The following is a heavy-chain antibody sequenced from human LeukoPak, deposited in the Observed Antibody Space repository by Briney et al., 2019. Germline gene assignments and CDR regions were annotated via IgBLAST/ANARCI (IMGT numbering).Heavy chain of an antibody. Sequence: GGSLRLSGAASGFTFSSYSMNWVRQAPGKGLEWVSSISSSSSYIYYADSVKGRFTISRDNAKNSLYLQMNSLRAEDTAVYYCARDILYSEYAFDIWGQGTMVTVSS. CDR2: ISSSSSYI. CDR1: GFTFSSYS. CDR3: ARDILYSEYAFDI. V-gene: IGHV3-21*01. D-gene: IGHD3-9*01. J-gene: IGHJ3*02.